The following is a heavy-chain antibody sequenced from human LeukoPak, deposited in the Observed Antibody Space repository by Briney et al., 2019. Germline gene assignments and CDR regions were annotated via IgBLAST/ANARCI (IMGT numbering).Heavy chain of an antibody. Sequence: ASVTASCKASGYTFTGSFIHWVRQAPGQGLQWMGWINPASSGTSFAQNFQGRVTMTRDTSINTVYMELTSLTSDDTAVYYCALNWVGGLSYWGQGTLITVSS. D-gene: IGHD7-27*01. J-gene: IGHJ4*02. CDR3: ALNWVGGLSY. CDR1: GYTFTGSF. CDR2: INPASSGT. V-gene: IGHV1-2*02.